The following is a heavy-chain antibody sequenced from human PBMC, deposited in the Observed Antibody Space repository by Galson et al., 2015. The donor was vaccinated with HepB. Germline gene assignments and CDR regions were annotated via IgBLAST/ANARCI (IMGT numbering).Heavy chain of an antibody. Sequence: TLSLTCTVSGGSINIGRYYWSWIRQPAGKGLEWIGRIYTSGNTDYNPSLKSRVTMSVDTSKNQFSLKVRSVTAADTAVYYCASLVGASPGYYWGQGTLVTVSS. D-gene: IGHD1-26*01. CDR3: ASLVGASPGYY. V-gene: IGHV4-61*02. CDR1: GGSINIGRYY. CDR2: IYTSGNT. J-gene: IGHJ4*02.